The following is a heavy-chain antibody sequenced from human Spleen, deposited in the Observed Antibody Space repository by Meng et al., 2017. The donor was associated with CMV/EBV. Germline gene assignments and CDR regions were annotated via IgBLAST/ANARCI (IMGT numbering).Heavy chain of an antibody. J-gene: IGHJ2*01. CDR1: GFTFDDYA. CDR2: ISWNSGSI. CDR3: ARNSGNFDL. V-gene: IGHV3-9*01. Sequence: GGSLRLSCAASGFTFDDYAMHWVRQAPGKGLEWVSGISWNSGSIGYADSVKGRFTISRDNAKNSLYLQMNSLRDEDTAVYYCARNSGNFDLWGRGTLVTVSS. D-gene: IGHD4-23*01.